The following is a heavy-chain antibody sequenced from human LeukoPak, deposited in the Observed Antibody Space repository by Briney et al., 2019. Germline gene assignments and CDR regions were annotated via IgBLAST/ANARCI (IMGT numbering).Heavy chain of an antibody. CDR1: GFTFSNYA. CDR2: ITGTGGST. Sequence: GGSLRLSCAASGFTFSNYAMSWVRQAPGKGLEWVSSITGTGGSTYYADSVKGRFTISRDNSKNTLYLQMSSLRAEDTAVYYCAKDKGDFWSGHHYWGQGTLVTVSS. V-gene: IGHV3-23*01. D-gene: IGHD3-3*01. J-gene: IGHJ4*02. CDR3: AKDKGDFWSGHHY.